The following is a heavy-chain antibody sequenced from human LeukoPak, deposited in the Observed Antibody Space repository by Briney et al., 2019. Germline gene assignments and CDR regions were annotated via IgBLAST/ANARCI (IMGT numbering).Heavy chain of an antibody. J-gene: IGHJ4*02. CDR3: ARARGITGTTIFDY. CDR1: GGTFSIYA. CDR2: IIPIFGTA. Sequence: SVTVSCKASGGTFSIYAISWVRQAPGRGLEWMGGIIPIFGTANYAQKFQGRVTITTDESTSTAYMELSSLRSEDTAVYYCARARGITGTTIFDYWGQGTLVTVSS. V-gene: IGHV1-69*05. D-gene: IGHD1-7*01.